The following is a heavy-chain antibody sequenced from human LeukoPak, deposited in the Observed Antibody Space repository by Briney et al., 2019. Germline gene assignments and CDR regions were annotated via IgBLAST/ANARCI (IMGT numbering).Heavy chain of an antibody. Sequence: ASLKVSCKASGYTFTGYYMHWVRQAPGQGLEWMGWINPNSGGTNYAQKFQGWVTMTRDTSISTAYMELSRLRSDDTAVYYCARATDPPQYKKVGATTTFDYWGQGTLVTVSS. CDR2: INPNSGGT. CDR1: GYTFTGYY. D-gene: IGHD1-26*01. J-gene: IGHJ4*02. CDR3: ARATDPPQYKKVGATTTFDY. V-gene: IGHV1-2*04.